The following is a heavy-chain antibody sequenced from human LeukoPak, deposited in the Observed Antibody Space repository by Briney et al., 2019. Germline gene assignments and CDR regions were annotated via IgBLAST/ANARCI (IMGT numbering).Heavy chain of an antibody. J-gene: IGHJ5*02. CDR3: AKHLRRRFFSRTLGFDP. CDR2: INHSGST. D-gene: IGHD3-3*01. CDR1: GGSFSGYY. V-gene: IGHV4-34*01. Sequence: KPSETLSLTCAVYGGSFSGYYWSWIRQPPGKGLEWIGEINHSGSTNYNPSLKGRVTISVDTSKNQFSLKLSSVTAADTAVYYCAKHLRRRFFSRTLGFDPWGQGTLVTVSS.